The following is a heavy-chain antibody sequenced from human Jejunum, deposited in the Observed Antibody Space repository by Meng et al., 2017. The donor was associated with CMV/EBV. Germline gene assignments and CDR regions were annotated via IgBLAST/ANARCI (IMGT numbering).Heavy chain of an antibody. D-gene: IGHD1-26*01. CDR3: TAGVGATEVDY. CDR1: GFSFSNAW. V-gene: IGHV3-15*01. Sequence: EGKRVGSGADLVKPGGSLRLFCAASGFSFSNAWMSWVRQAPGKGLEWVGRIKRKIDGETVDYTAPVRGRFTISRDDSKSMLYLQMNSLKTEDTAVYYCTAGVGATEVDYWGQGTLVTVSS. J-gene: IGHJ4*02. CDR2: IKRKIDGETV.